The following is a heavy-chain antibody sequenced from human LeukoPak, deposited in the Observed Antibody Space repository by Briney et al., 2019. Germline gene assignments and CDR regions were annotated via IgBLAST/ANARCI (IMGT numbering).Heavy chain of an antibody. J-gene: IGHJ4*02. CDR2: ITSDGSST. V-gene: IGHV3-74*01. Sequence: GGSLRLSCAASGFTFSSYWMHWVRQAPGKGLVWVSFITSDGSSTSYADYVKGRFTISRDNAKNMLYLQMSSLRAEDTAVYYCARDGSLPDYWGQGTLVTVSS. CDR3: ARDGSLPDY. CDR1: GFTFSSYW. D-gene: IGHD5-12*01.